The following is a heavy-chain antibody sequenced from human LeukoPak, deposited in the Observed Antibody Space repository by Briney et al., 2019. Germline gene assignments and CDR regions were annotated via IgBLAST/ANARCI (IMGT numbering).Heavy chain of an antibody. J-gene: IGHJ3*02. CDR1: GYTFTGYY. Sequence: GASVKVSCKASGYTFTGYYMHWVRQAPGQGLEWMGWINPNSGGTNYAQKLQGRVTMTTDTSTSTAYMELRSLRSDDTAVYYCARPLPPYEDAFDIWGQGTMVTVSS. CDR3: ARPLPPYEDAFDI. CDR2: INPNSGGT. D-gene: IGHD3-3*01. V-gene: IGHV1-2*02.